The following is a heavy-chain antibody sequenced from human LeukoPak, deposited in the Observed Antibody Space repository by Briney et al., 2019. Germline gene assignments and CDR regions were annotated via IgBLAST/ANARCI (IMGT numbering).Heavy chain of an antibody. CDR2: IWYDGSNK. V-gene: IGHV3-33*01. Sequence: GGSLRLSCAASGFTFSSYGMHWVRQAPGKGLEWVAVIWYDGSNKYYADSVKGRFTISRDNSKNTLYLQMNSLRAEDTAVHYCARDRIVGATVDAFDIWGQGTMVTVSS. CDR1: GFTFSSYG. CDR3: ARDRIVGATVDAFDI. D-gene: IGHD1-26*01. J-gene: IGHJ3*02.